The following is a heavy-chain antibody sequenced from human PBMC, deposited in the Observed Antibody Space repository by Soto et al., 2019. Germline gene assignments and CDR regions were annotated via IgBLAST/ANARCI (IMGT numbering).Heavy chain of an antibody. D-gene: IGHD6-19*01. CDR1: GFTFSSYA. V-gene: IGHV3-30-3*01. CDR2: ISYDGSNK. CDR3: ARPLGWERAVAWTLDY. J-gene: IGHJ4*02. Sequence: QVQLVESGGGVVQPGRSLRLSCAASGFTFSSYAMHWVRQAPGKGLEWVAVISYDGSNKYYADSVKGRFTISRDNSKNTLYLQMNSLRAEDTAVYYCARPLGWERAVAWTLDYWGQGTLVTVSS.